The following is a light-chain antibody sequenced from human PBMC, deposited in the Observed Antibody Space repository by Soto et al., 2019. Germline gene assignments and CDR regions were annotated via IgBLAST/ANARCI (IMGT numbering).Light chain of an antibody. V-gene: IGKV3-15*01. CDR1: QSVDSN. Sequence: EIVMTQSPNTVSVSPGDRATLSCRASQSVDSNLAWYQQKPGQAPRLLISAASTRAPGIPARFSGSWSGTNFTPSISGLQSEDFAVYYCQQYVDWPLYTFGQGTKLEMK. CDR3: QQYVDWPLYT. CDR2: AAS. J-gene: IGKJ2*01.